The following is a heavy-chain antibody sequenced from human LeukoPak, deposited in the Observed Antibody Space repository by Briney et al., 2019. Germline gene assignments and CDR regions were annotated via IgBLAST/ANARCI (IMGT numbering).Heavy chain of an antibody. Sequence: GESLKISCKGSGYSFTSYWIGWVRQMPGKGLEWMGIIYPGDSDTRYSPSFQGQVTISADKSISTAYLQWSSLKASDTAMYYCAGRVRCGGDCSILSAFDIWGQGTMVTVSS. J-gene: IGHJ3*02. CDR1: GYSFTSYW. CDR3: AGRVRCGGDCSILSAFDI. CDR2: IYPGDSDT. V-gene: IGHV5-51*01. D-gene: IGHD2-21*02.